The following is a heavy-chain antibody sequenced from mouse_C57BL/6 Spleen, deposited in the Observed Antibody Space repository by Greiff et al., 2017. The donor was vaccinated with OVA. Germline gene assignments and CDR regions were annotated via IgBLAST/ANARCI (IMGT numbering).Heavy chain of an antibody. J-gene: IGHJ1*03. CDR1: GYSFTSYY. Sequence: QVQLKESGPELVKPGASVKISCKASGYSFTSYYIHWVKQRPGQGLEWIGWIYPGSGNTKYNEKFKGKATLTADTSSSTAYMQLSSLTSEDSAVYYCARGGGNYPYWYFDVWGTGTTVTVSS. CDR3: ARGGGNYPYWYFDV. D-gene: IGHD2-1*01. V-gene: IGHV1-66*01. CDR2: IYPGSGNT.